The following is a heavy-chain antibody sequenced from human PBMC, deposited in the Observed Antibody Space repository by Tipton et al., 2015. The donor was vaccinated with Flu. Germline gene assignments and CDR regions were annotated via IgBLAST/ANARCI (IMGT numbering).Heavy chain of an antibody. CDR2: IHKTGST. D-gene: IGHD6-13*01. CDR3: ARDRWEYSRGFDS. V-gene: IGHV4-38-2*02. Sequence: TLSLTCAVSGDSISSDYYWAWIRQPPGKGLEWIGNIHKTGSTYFNPSLRSRVTFSVDTSKNQFSLRLASVTAADTAVYYCARDRWEYSRGFDSWGQGTLVTVSS. J-gene: IGHJ4*02. CDR1: GDSISSDYY.